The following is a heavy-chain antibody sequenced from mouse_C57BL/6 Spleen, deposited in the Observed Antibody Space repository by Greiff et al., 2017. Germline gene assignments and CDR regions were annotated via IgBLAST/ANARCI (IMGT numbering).Heavy chain of an antibody. V-gene: IGHV1-82*01. CDR2: MYPGDGDT. D-gene: IGHD1-1*01. CDR1: GYAFSSSW. J-gene: IGHJ2*01. Sequence: QVQLQQSGPELVKPGASVKISCKASGYAFSSSWMNWVRQRPGKGLEGIGRMYPGDGDTNYNGKFKGKATLTADKSSSKAYMQLSSLTSEDSAVYFCARITTVVVPFDYWGQGTTLTVSS. CDR3: ARITTVVVPFDY.